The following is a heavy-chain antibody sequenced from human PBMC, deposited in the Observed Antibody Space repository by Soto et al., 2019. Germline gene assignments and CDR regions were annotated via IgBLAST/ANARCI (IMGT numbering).Heavy chain of an antibody. V-gene: IGHV1-69*01. CDR3: ARGLRLGELSFSY. CDR1: GGTFSSHA. J-gene: IGHJ4*01. CDR2: IIPIFGTA. Sequence: QVQLVQSGAEVKKPGSSVKVSCKASGGTFSSHAISWVRQAPGQGLEWMVGIIPIFGTAKYAQNFQDRVTITADQSTSTANMELSSLRSEDTAVYYCARGLRLGELSFSYWGQGTLVTISS. D-gene: IGHD3-16*02.